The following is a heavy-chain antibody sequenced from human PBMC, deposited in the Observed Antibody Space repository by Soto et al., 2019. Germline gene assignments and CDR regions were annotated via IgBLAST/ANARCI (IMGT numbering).Heavy chain of an antibody. CDR3: AKDIGLYRAIVDY. Sequence: EVQLLESGGSLVQPGGSLRLSCAASGFTFRTYAMAWVRQAPGKGLEWVSVISVGDGTTFYADSVMGRFTISRDNSKSTLYLQMNNLRAEDTAVYYCAKDIGLYRAIVDYWGQGTLVIVSS. V-gene: IGHV3-23*01. CDR2: ISVGDGTT. CDR1: GFTFRTYA. J-gene: IGHJ4*02. D-gene: IGHD3-16*02.